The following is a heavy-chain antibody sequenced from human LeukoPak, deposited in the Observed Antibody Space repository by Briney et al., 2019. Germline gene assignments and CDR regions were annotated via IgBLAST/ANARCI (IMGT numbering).Heavy chain of an antibody. CDR3: AREGSESMGYYYYGMDV. Sequence: ASVKVSCKASGYTFTSYAMNWVRQAPGQGLEWMGWINTNTGNPTYAQGFTGRFVFSLDTSVSTAYLQISSLKAEDTAVYCCAREGSESMGYYYYGMDVWGQGTTVTVSS. CDR1: GYTFTSYA. CDR2: INTNTGNP. D-gene: IGHD2-8*01. V-gene: IGHV7-4-1*02. J-gene: IGHJ6*02.